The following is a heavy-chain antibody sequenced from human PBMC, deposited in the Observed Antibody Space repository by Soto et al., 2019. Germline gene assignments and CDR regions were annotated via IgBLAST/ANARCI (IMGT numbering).Heavy chain of an antibody. V-gene: IGHV2-5*02. D-gene: IGHD5-18*01. CDR3: ENSSGYSYRLNVDY. CDR2: IYWDDDK. Sequence: QITLKESGPTLVKPTQTLTLTCTFSGFSLSTSGVGVGWIRQPPGKALEWLALIYWDDDKRSSPSLKSRLTITKDTSKNHVVLTTTNVDPVDTATYYCENSSGYSYRLNVDYWGQGTLVTVSS. J-gene: IGHJ4*02. CDR1: GFSLSTSGVG.